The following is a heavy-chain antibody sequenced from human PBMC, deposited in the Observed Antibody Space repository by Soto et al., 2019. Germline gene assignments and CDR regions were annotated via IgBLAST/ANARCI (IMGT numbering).Heavy chain of an antibody. Sequence: GGSLRLSCAASGFTFSDFYMSWVRQAPGKGLEWISYISSSGSLIYYADSVKGRFTISRDNANNSLYLQMNSLRVEDTAVYYCVRDPPPGSEAVYMDVWGQGHTVTVSS. CDR2: ISSSGSLI. V-gene: IGHV3-11*01. CDR1: GFTFSDFY. J-gene: IGHJ6*02. D-gene: IGHD6-19*01. CDR3: VRDPPPGSEAVYMDV.